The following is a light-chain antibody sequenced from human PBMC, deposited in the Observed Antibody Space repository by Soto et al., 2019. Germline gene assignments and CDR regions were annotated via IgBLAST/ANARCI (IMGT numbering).Light chain of an antibody. Sequence: DIQLTQSPSFLSASVGDRVTITCRASQGISSYLAWYQQKPGKAPKLLIYAASTLQSGVPSRFSGSGSGTEFTLTISSLQPEDFATYYCQREEYTFGQGTKLEIK. CDR1: QGISSY. J-gene: IGKJ2*01. CDR2: AAS. CDR3: QREEYT. V-gene: IGKV1-9*01.